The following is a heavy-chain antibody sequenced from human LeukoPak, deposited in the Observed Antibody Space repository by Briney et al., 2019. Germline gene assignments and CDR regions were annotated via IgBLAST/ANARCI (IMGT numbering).Heavy chain of an antibody. J-gene: IGHJ4*02. CDR1: GFTFDDYA. Sequence: PGGSLRLSCAASGFTFDDYAMHWVRQAPGKGLEWVSGISWNSGSIGYADSVKGRFTISRDNAKNSLYLQMNSLRAEDTALYYCAKDKSKGRSGWYLGSFDYWGQGTLVTVSS. V-gene: IGHV3-9*01. D-gene: IGHD6-19*01. CDR2: ISWNSGSI. CDR3: AKDKSKGRSGWYLGSFDY.